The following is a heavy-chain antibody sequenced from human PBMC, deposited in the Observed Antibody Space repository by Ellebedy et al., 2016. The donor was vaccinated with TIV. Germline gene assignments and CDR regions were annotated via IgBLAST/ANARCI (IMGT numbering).Heavy chain of an antibody. J-gene: IGHJ4*02. V-gene: IGHV1-2*02. CDR1: GYTFTDYF. CDR2: ININNGDT. D-gene: IGHD1-1*01. Sequence: AALVKVSCKASGYTFTDYFMHWVRQAPGEGLEWLAWININNGDTNSANNFQGRVTLTRDTSISTAYMELSSLTSDDTAVYYCARTQLGVAYDYWGQGTLVTVSS. CDR3: ARTQLGVAYDY.